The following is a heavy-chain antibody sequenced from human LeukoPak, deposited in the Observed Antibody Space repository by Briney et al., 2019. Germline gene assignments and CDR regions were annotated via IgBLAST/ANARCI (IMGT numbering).Heavy chain of an antibody. CDR3: AHGSGIDFDP. Sequence: VGSLRLSCAASGFTFSSYSMNWVRQAPGKGLEWVSSISSSSYIYYADSVKGRFTISRDNAKNSLYLQMNSLRAEDTAVYYCAHGSGIDFDPWGQGTLVTVSS. J-gene: IGHJ5*02. CDR2: ISSSSYI. CDR1: GFTFSSYS. D-gene: IGHD3-10*01. V-gene: IGHV3-21*01.